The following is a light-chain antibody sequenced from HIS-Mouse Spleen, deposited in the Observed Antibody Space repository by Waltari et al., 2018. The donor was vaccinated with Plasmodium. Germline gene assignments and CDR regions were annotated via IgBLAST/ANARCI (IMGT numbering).Light chain of an antibody. Sequence: SSELTQPPSVSVSPGQTARITCSGDALPKKYAYWYQQKSGQAPVLVLYADSQRPSGIPERFSGSSSGTMATSTISGAQVEDEADDYCYSTDSSGNHRVFGGGTKLTVL. CDR3: YSTDSSGNHRV. CDR2: ADS. CDR1: ALPKKY. V-gene: IGLV3-10*01. J-gene: IGLJ3*02.